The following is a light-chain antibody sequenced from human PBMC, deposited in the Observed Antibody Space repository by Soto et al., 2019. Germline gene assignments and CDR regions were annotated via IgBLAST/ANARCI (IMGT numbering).Light chain of an antibody. Sequence: AIQVTQAPSSLSASVGDRVTITCRASQDIRGALAWYQQKPGKAPKLLIYDVSTVQSGVPPRFSGRGSGTEFTLTITSLQPEDFATYYCQQFNIYPITFGHGTRLDI. V-gene: IGKV1-13*02. CDR3: QQFNIYPIT. J-gene: IGKJ5*01. CDR1: QDIRGA. CDR2: DVS.